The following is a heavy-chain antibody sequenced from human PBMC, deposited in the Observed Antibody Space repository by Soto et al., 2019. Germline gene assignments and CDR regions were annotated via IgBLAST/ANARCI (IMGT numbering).Heavy chain of an antibody. J-gene: IGHJ6*02. CDR1: GGSISSGGYS. CDR3: ARDYYGLDV. Sequence: SETLSLTCTVSGGSISSGGYSWTWIRQSPGKGLEWIGYTYQSGSAYYNPSLKSRVTISVDRSKNQFSLNLTSVTAADTAVYYCARDYYGLDVWGQGTTVTVSS. CDR2: TYQSGSA. V-gene: IGHV4-30-2*06.